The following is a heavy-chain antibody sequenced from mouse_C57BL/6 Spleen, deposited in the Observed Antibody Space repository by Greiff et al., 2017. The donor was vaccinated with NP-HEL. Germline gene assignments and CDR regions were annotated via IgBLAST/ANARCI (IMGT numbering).Heavy chain of an antibody. CDR2: ISSGSSTI. CDR1: GFTFSDYG. D-gene: IGHD2-10*02. V-gene: IGHV5-17*01. Sequence: EVQVVESGGGLVKPGGSLKLSCAASGFTFSDYGMHWVRQAPEKGLEWVAYISSGSSTIYYADTVKGRFTISRDNAKNTLFLQMTSLRSEDTAMYYCARGYGEYYYAMDYWGQGTSVTVSS. J-gene: IGHJ4*01. CDR3: ARGYGEYYYAMDY.